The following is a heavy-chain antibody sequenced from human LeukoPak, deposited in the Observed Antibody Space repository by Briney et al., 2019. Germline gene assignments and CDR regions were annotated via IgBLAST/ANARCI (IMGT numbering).Heavy chain of an antibody. D-gene: IGHD2-2*01. Sequence: SETLSLTCAVSGYSISSGYYWGWIRQPPGKGLDWIGSIYHSGSTYYSPSLKSRVTISVDTSKNHFSLKLTSVTAADTAVYYCAREGRYCSSTSCPHMDVWGKGTTVTVSS. V-gene: IGHV4-38-2*02. J-gene: IGHJ6*04. CDR2: IYHSGST. CDR3: AREGRYCSSTSCPHMDV. CDR1: GYSISSGYY.